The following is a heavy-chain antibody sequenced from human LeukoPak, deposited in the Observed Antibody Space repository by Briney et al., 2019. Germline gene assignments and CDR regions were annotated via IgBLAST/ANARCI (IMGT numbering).Heavy chain of an antibody. D-gene: IGHD3-16*01. CDR1: GYTFGAYY. J-gene: IGHJ6*03. Sequence: RASVKVSCKASGYTFGAYYMYWVRQAPGQGLEWMGGIIPIFGTANYAQKFQGRVTITADKSTSTAYMELSSLRSEDTAVYYCASGGGWGPKVGYYYMDVWGKGTTVTVSS. CDR3: ASGGGWGPKVGYYYMDV. CDR2: IIPIFGTA. V-gene: IGHV1-69*06.